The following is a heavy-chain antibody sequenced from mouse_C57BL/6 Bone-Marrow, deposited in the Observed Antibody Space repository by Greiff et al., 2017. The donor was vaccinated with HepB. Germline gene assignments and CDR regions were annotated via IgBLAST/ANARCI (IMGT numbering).Heavy chain of an antibody. CDR1: GYSITSGYY. V-gene: IGHV3-6*01. CDR3: ARDPSYDYDDGAFDY. D-gene: IGHD2-4*01. J-gene: IGHJ2*01. CDR2: ISYDGSN. Sequence: DVQLQESGPGLVKPSQSLSLTCSVTGYSITSGYYWNWIRQFPGNKLEWMGYISYDGSNNYNPSLKNRISITRDTSKNQFFLKLNSVTTEDTATYYCARDPSYDYDDGAFDYWGQGTTLTVSS.